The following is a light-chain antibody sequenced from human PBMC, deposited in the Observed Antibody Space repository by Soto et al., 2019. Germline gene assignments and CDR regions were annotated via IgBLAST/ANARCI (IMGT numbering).Light chain of an antibody. CDR2: EVS. CDR1: ISDVGGYDY. V-gene: IGLV2-14*01. J-gene: IGLJ1*01. CDR3: RSYSISTAYL. Sequence: QSVLTQPASVSGSPGQSITISCTGTISDVGGYDYVSWYQLHPGKAPKLMVYEVSIRPSGVSYRFSGSKSGNTASLTISGLQTEDEADYFCRSYSISTAYLFGTGTKVTVL.